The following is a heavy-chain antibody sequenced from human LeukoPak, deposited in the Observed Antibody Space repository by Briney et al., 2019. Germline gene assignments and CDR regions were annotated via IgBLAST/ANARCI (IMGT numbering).Heavy chain of an antibody. CDR1: GFTFSGFG. CDR3: VGSSGWLLQH. J-gene: IGHJ1*01. Sequence: GGSLRLSCAASGFTFSGFGMNWVRQAPGRGLECLSYISSTSRTIYYADSVKGRFTISRDNAKNSLYLQMNSLRAEDTAVYYCVGSSGWLLQHWGQGTLVTVSS. CDR2: ISSTSRTI. D-gene: IGHD6-19*01. V-gene: IGHV3-48*01.